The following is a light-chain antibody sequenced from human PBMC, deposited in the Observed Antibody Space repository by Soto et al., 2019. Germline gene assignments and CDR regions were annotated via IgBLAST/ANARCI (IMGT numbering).Light chain of an antibody. J-gene: IGKJ1*01. Sequence: EIVLTQSPGTLSLSPGERATLSCRASQSVRDRYLAWYQQKPGQAPSLLIYDTSTRATGVPDRFSGSGSGTYFALTISRVEPEDFALYSCQQYGSSPGTFGQGTKVEI. CDR2: DTS. CDR1: QSVRDRY. CDR3: QQYGSSPGT. V-gene: IGKV3-20*01.